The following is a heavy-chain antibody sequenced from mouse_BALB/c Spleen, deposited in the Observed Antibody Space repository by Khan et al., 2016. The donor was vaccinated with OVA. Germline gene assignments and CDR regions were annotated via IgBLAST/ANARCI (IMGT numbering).Heavy chain of an antibody. D-gene: IGHD2-14*01. CDR2: ILPGSGST. J-gene: IGHJ4*01. CDR1: GYTFSSYW. CDR3: ARGAYYRYEGVDY. Sequence: QLQQSGAELMKPGASVKISSKATGYTFSSYWIAWVKQRPGHGPEWSGEILPGSGSTNHNEQVKGNATFTADTSSNTAYMQPSRLTSEDSAVYDCARGAYYRYEGVDYWGQGTSVTVSS. V-gene: IGHV1-9*01.